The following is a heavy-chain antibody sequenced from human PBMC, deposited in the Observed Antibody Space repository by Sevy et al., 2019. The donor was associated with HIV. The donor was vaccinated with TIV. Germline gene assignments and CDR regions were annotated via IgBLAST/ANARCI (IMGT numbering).Heavy chain of an antibody. CDR2: IYSGGST. D-gene: IGHD6-19*01. J-gene: IGHJ3*02. CDR1: GFTVSSNY. CDR3: ARTQRSGWYLDAFDI. Sequence: GGSLRLSCAASGFTVSSNYMSWVHQAPGKGLEWVSVIYSGGSTYYADSVKGRFTISRDNSNNTLYLQMNSLRAEDTAVYYCARTQRSGWYLDAFDIWGQGTMVTVSS. V-gene: IGHV3-53*01.